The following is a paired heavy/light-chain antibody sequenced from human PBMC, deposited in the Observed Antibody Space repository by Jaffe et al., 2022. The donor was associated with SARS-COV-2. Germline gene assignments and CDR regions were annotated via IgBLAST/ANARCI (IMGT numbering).Heavy chain of an antibody. J-gene: IGHJ6*02. CDR3: ARASSELPLPTYYYYYGMDV. V-gene: IGHV3-53*01. CDR2: IYSGGST. Sequence: EVQLVESGGGLIQPGGSLRLSCAASGFTVSSNYMSWVRQAPGKGLEWVSVIYSGGSTYYADSVKGRFTISRDNSKNTLYLQMNSLRAEDTAVYYCARASSELPLPTYYYYYGMDVWGQGTTVTVSS. CDR1: GFTVSSNY. D-gene: IGHD1-26*01.
Light chain of an antibody. V-gene: IGKV1-27*01. CDR3: QKYNSAPLT. J-gene: IGKJ5*01. CDR2: AAS. CDR1: QGISNY. Sequence: DIQMTQSPSSLSASVGDRVTITCRASQGISNYLAWYQQKPGKVPKLLIYAASTLQSGVPSRFSGSGSGTDFTLTISSLQPEDVATYYCQKYNSAPLTFGQGTRLEIK.